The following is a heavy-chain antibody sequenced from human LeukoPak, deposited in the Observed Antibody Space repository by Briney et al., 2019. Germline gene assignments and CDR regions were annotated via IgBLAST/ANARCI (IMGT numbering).Heavy chain of an antibody. CDR1: GFTFSSCA. CDR2: SSGSCGCT. CDR3: AKDIESGYVIGEVDF. Sequence: GGSLTLSCAASGFTFSSCAMSWVRQAPCRGLEWVSTSSGSCGCTYYTDSVKGRFTISRDNSKNTLYLQMNSLRAEDTAVYYCAKDIESGYVIGEVDFWGQGTLVTVAS. V-gene: IGHV3-23*01. J-gene: IGHJ4*02. D-gene: IGHD5-12*01.